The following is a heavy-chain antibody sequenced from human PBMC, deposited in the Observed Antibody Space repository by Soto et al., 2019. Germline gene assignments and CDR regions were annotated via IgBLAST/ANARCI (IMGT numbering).Heavy chain of an antibody. D-gene: IGHD6-19*01. V-gene: IGHV4-34*01. CDR1: GGSFSGYY. Sequence: PSETLSLTCAAYGGSFSGYYWSWIRQPPGKGLEWIGEINHSGSTNYNPSLKSRVTISVDTSKNQFSLKLSSVTAADTAVYYCARGMVAVAGTDYWGQGTLVTVSS. CDR2: INHSGST. CDR3: ARGMVAVAGTDY. J-gene: IGHJ4*02.